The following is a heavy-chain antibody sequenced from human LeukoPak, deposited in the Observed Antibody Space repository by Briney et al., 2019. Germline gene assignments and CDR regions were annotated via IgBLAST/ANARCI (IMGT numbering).Heavy chain of an antibody. CDR1: GFTFSTYA. J-gene: IGHJ4*02. CDR3: AKTALVSSGPPYFDY. Sequence: GGSLRLSCAASGFTFSTYALVWVRQSPEKSLEWVSAITGNSAYTYYADAVKGRFTISRDNSKNTLYLQMNSLRAEDTAVYYCAKTALVSSGPPYFDYWGQGTLVTVSS. V-gene: IGHV3-23*01. D-gene: IGHD3-22*01. CDR2: ITGNSAYT.